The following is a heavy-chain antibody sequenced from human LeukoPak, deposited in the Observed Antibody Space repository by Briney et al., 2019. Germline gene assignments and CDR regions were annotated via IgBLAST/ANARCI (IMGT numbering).Heavy chain of an antibody. J-gene: IGHJ4*02. CDR3: ARDYYGGNSSPYYFDY. D-gene: IGHD4-23*01. V-gene: IGHV4-59*01. Sequence: PSETLSLTCTVSGGSISSYYWSWIRQPPGKGLEWIGYIYYSGSTNYNPSLKSRATISVDTSKNQFSLKLSSVTAADTAVYYCARDYYGGNSSPYYFDYWGQGTLVTVSS. CDR2: IYYSGST. CDR1: GGSISSYY.